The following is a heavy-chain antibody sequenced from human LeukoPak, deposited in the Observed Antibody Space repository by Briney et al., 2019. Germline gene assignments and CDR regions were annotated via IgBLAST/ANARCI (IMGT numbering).Heavy chain of an antibody. CDR3: ARVRIGQQLDKYYYYAMDV. CDR1: GYTFTDYY. CDR2: INPNSGGT. Sequence: ASVKVSCKASGYTFTDYYMHWVRQAPGQGLEWMGWINPNSGGTNYAQKFQGRVTMTTDTSVSTAYMEVSRLRSDDTAVYYCARVRIGQQLDKYYYYAMDVWGQGTTVTVSS. D-gene: IGHD6-13*01. V-gene: IGHV1-2*02. J-gene: IGHJ6*02.